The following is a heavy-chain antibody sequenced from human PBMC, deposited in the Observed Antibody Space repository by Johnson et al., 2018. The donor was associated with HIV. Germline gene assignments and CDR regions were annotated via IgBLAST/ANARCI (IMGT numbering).Heavy chain of an antibody. Sequence: VLLVESGGGVVRPGGSLRLSCAASGFTFDDYGMSWVRQAPGKGLEWVANIKQDGSDSTSYTDSVKDRFTISRDSSKNAVYLQMNSLRAEDTAVYYCARGYILTGYSGAFDMWGQGTMVTVSS. J-gene: IGHJ3*02. CDR2: IKQDGSDST. D-gene: IGHD3-9*01. CDR1: GFTFDDYG. V-gene: IGHV3-7*01. CDR3: ARGYILTGYSGAFDM.